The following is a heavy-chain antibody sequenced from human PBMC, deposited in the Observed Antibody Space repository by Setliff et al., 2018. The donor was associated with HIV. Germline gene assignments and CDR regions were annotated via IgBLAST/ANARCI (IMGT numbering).Heavy chain of an antibody. CDR3: ARSPSWALPYFDL. CDR2: VYISGST. Sequence: SETLSLTCTVSGGSIRSGTYYWSWIRQPAGKRLEWLGRVYISGSTNYNPSLGGRVAISLDASRHQFSLNLTSVTAADTAIYFCARSPSWALPYFDLWGQGRLVTVSS. J-gene: IGHJ4*02. CDR1: GGSIRSGTYY. D-gene: IGHD3-16*01. V-gene: IGHV4-61*02.